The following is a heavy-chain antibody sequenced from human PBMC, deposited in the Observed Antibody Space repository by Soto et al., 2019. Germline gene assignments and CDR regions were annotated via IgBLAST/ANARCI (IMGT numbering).Heavy chain of an antibody. CDR2: IYSSGRT. D-gene: IGHD5-12*01. CDR3: ARPSYRGYDLGYYFDY. Sequence: QLQLQESGPGLVKPSETLSLTCTVSGDSISSSSYYWGWIRQPPGKGLEWFGRIYSSGRTYYNPSLKSRVAISVDTSKNQFSLRLNSVTAADTAVYYCARPSYRGYDLGYYFDYWGQGTLVTVSS. V-gene: IGHV4-39*01. J-gene: IGHJ4*02. CDR1: GDSISSSSYY.